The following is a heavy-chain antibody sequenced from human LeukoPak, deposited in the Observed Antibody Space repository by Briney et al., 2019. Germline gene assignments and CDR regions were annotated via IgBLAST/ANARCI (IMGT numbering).Heavy chain of an antibody. Sequence: SCKASGYTFTGYYMHWVRQAPGKGLEWVAVISYDGSNKYYADSVKGRFTISRDNSKNTLYLQMNSLRAEDTAVYYCAKDLNYGDLLDYWGQGTLVTVSS. CDR1: GYTFTGYY. J-gene: IGHJ4*02. CDR3: AKDLNYGDLLDY. V-gene: IGHV3-30*04. D-gene: IGHD4-17*01. CDR2: ISYDGSNK.